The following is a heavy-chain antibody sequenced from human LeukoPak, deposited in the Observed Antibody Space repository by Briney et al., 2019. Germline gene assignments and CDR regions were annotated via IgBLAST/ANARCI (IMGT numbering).Heavy chain of an antibody. V-gene: IGHV4-59*01. D-gene: IGHD3-10*01. Sequence: SETLSLTCTVSGGSISSYYWSWIRQPPGKGLEWIGYIYYSGSTNYNPSLKSRVTISVDTSKNQFSLKLNSVTAADTAVYYCARESGSYFGYWGQGTLVTVSS. CDR2: IYYSGST. CDR3: ARESGSYFGY. J-gene: IGHJ4*02. CDR1: GGSISSYY.